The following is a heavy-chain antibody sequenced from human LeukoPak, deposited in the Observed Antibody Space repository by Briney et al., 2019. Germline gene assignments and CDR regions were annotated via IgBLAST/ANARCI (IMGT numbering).Heavy chain of an antibody. CDR1: GFTFSSYG. J-gene: IGHJ5*02. Sequence: GGSLRLSCAASGFTFSSYGMHWVGQAPGKGLEWVAVIWYDGSNKYYADSVKGRFTISRDNSKNTLYLQMNSLRAEDTAVYYCARETSSGWVNWFDPWGQGTLVTVSS. CDR2: IWYDGSNK. V-gene: IGHV3-33*01. D-gene: IGHD6-19*01. CDR3: ARETSSGWVNWFDP.